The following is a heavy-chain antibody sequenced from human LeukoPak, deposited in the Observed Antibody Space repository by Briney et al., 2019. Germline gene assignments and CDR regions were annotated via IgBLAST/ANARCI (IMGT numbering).Heavy chain of an antibody. Sequence: GGSLRLSCAATGFTFSSYARSWVRQAPGKGLEWVSAISGSGGSTYYADSVKGRFTISRDNSKNTLYLQMNSLRAEDTAVYYCARAMGRVVPAAIYYYYTDVWGKGTTVTVSS. J-gene: IGHJ6*03. V-gene: IGHV3-23*01. D-gene: IGHD2-2*01. CDR2: ISGSGGST. CDR3: ARAMGRVVPAAIYYYYTDV. CDR1: GFTFSSYA.